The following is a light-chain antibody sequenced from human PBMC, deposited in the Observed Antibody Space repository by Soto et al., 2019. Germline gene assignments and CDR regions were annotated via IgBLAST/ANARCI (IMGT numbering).Light chain of an antibody. Sequence: EIVLTQSPGTLSLSPGERATLSCRASQSVSSNLAWYQQKPGQAPRLLIYGASTRATGIPARFSGSGSGTEFTLTISSLQSEDFAVYYCQQYNNWPVFGQGTKV. CDR2: GAS. J-gene: IGKJ1*01. CDR1: QSVSSN. V-gene: IGKV3-15*01. CDR3: QQYNNWPV.